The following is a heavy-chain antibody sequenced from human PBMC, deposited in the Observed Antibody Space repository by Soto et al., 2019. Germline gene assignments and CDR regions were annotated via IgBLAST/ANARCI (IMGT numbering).Heavy chain of an antibody. CDR2: IIPIFGTA. CDR1: GGTFSSYA. D-gene: IGHD1-20*01. V-gene: IGHV1-69*13. Sequence: GASVKVSCKASGGTFSSYAISWVRQAPGQGLEWMGGIIPIFGTANYAQKFQGRVTITADESTSTAYMELSSLRSEDTAVYYCADGITGARDYYGMDVWGQGTTVTVSS. CDR3: ADGITGARDYYGMDV. J-gene: IGHJ6*02.